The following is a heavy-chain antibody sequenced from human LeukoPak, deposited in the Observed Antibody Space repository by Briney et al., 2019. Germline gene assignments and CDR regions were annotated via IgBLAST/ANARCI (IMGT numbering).Heavy chain of an antibody. CDR3: ARGYCSGGSCYSYYYYNYMDV. CDR2: IYTSGST. Sequence: SSETLSLTCTVSGGSISSYYWSWIRQPAGKGLEWIGRIYTSGSTNYNPSLKSRVTMSVDTSKNQFSLKLSSVTAADTAVYYCARGYCSGGSCYSYYYYNYMDVWGKGTTVTVSS. D-gene: IGHD2-15*01. V-gene: IGHV4-4*07. J-gene: IGHJ6*03. CDR1: GGSISSYY.